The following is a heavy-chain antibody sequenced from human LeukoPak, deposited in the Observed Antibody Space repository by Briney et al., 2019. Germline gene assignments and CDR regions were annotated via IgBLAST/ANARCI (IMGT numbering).Heavy chain of an antibody. V-gene: IGHV3-53*01. CDR1: GFTVSSNY. Sequence: GGSLRLSCAPSGFTVSSNYMSWVRQAPGKGLEWDSVIYSGGSTYYADSVKGRFTISRDNAKNSLYLQMNSLRAEDTAVYYCAREKKSNITMVRGVKGGWFDPWGQGTLVTVSS. D-gene: IGHD3-10*01. CDR2: IYSGGST. J-gene: IGHJ5*02. CDR3: AREKKSNITMVRGVKGGWFDP.